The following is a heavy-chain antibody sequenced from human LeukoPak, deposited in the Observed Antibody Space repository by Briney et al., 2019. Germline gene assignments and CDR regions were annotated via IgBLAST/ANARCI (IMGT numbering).Heavy chain of an antibody. V-gene: IGHV1-46*01. CDR1: GYTFINYY. CDR2: INPSGGST. J-gene: IGHJ6*02. CDR3: ATEVVPAATYYYYGMDV. Sequence: ALVKVSCKASGYTFINYYIHWVRQAPGQGLEWMGIINPSGGSTSYAQKFQGRVTMTRDTSTSTVYMELSSLRSEDTAVYYCATEVVPAATYYYYGMDVWGQGTTVTVSS. D-gene: IGHD2-2*01.